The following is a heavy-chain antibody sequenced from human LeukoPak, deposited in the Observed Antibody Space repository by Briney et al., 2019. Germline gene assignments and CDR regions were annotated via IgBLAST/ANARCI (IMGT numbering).Heavy chain of an antibody. CDR3: AREAKLAGGYSGYDLDWFDP. CDR2: IWYDGSNK. D-gene: IGHD5-12*01. J-gene: IGHJ5*02. Sequence: GGSRRLSCAASGFNFNRYGMHWVRKAPGKGLEWVAVIWYDGSNKYYADSVKGRFTISRDISKNTIYLQMNSLRAEDTAVYHCAREAKLAGGYSGYDLDWFDPWGQGTLVTVSS. CDR1: GFNFNRYG. V-gene: IGHV3-33*08.